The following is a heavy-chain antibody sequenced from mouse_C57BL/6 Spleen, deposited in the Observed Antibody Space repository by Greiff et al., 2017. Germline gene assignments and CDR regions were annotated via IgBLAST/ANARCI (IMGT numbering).Heavy chain of an antibody. Sequence: QVQLQQSGAELVRPGASVTLSCKASGYTFTDYEMHWVKQTPVHGLEWIGAIDPETGGTAYNQKFKGKAILTADKSSSTAYMELRSLTSEDSAVYYCTRSPITTVDWYFDVWGTGTTVTVSS. CDR2: IDPETGGT. D-gene: IGHD1-1*01. CDR1: GYTFTDYE. CDR3: TRSPITTVDWYFDV. J-gene: IGHJ1*03. V-gene: IGHV1-15*01.